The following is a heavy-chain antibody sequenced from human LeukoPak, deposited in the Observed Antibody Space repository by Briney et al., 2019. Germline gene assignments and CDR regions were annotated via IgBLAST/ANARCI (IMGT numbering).Heavy chain of an antibody. Sequence: GTSVKVSCKASGFTFSRSAMQWVRQARGQRLEWIGWIVVGSGNTNYAQKFQERVTITRDMSTSTAYMELSSLRSEDTAVYYCSAGRVGSGAFDIWGQGTMVTVSS. CDR1: GFTFSRSA. D-gene: IGHD6-25*01. CDR2: IVVGSGNT. V-gene: IGHV1-58*02. J-gene: IGHJ3*02. CDR3: SAGRVGSGAFDI.